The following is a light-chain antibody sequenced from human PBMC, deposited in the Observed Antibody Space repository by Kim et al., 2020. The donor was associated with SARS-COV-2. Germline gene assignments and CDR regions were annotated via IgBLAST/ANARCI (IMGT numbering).Light chain of an antibody. CDR2: YDS. J-gene: IGLJ1*01. Sequence: ARGKTARITCAGNNIGSKTVHWYQQKPGQAPVLVIYYDSDRPSGIPQRFSGSNSGNTATLTISRVEAGDEADYYCQVWDSGRDPYVFGTGTKVTVL. CDR3: QVWDSGRDPYV. CDR1: NIGSKT. V-gene: IGLV3-21*04.